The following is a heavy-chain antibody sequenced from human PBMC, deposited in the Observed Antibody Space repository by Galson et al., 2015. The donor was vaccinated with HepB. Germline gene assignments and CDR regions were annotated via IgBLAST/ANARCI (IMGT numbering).Heavy chain of an antibody. V-gene: IGHV3-30-3*01. CDR2: ISYDGSNK. Sequence: SLRLSCAASGFTFSSYAMHWVRQAPGKGLEWVAVISYDGSNKYYADSVKGRFTISRDNSKNTLYPQMNSLRAEDTAVYYCARTDIVVVPDYYMDVWGKGTTVTVSS. CDR1: GFTFSSYA. J-gene: IGHJ6*03. CDR3: ARTDIVVVPDYYMDV. D-gene: IGHD2-2*01.